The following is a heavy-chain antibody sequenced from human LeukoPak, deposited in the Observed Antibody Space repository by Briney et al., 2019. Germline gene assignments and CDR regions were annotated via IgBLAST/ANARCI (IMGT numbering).Heavy chain of an antibody. CDR3: ARDCGGDCYSDY. V-gene: IGHV1-18*01. D-gene: IGHD2-21*02. Sequence: GASVKVSCKXSGYTFTSYGISWVRQSPGQGLEWMGWISAYNGNTNYSQKLQGRVTMTTDTSTSTAYMELRSLRSDDTAVYYCARDCGGDCYSDYWGQGTLVTVSS. CDR1: GYTFTSYG. J-gene: IGHJ4*02. CDR2: ISAYNGNT.